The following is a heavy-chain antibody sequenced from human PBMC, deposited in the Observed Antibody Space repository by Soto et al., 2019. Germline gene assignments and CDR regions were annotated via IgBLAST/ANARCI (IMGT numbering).Heavy chain of an antibody. J-gene: IGHJ6*02. CDR1: GFTFSSYG. CDR3: ARDGITMVRGKIYGMDV. V-gene: IGHV3-33*01. Sequence: ESGGGVVQPGRSLRLSCAASGFTFSSYGMHWVRQAPGKGLEWVAVIWYDGSNKYYADSVKGRFTISRDNSKNTLYLQMNSLRAEDTAVYYCARDGITMVRGKIYGMDVWGQGTTVTVSS. D-gene: IGHD3-10*01. CDR2: IWYDGSNK.